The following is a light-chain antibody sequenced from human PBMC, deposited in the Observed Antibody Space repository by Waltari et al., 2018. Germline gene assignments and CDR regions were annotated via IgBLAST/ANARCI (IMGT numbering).Light chain of an antibody. CDR3: QSHDSTLDVYV. CDR2: DNT. J-gene: IGLJ1*01. Sequence: QSVLTQPPSVSGAPGQRVTISCTGISSNLGAGYAVHWYQQLPGTAPKLLIYDNTDRPSGVPDRFSGSKSGTSASLAITVLQAEDEADDYCQSHDSTLDVYVFGSGTMVTVL. CDR1: SSNLGAGYA. V-gene: IGLV1-40*01.